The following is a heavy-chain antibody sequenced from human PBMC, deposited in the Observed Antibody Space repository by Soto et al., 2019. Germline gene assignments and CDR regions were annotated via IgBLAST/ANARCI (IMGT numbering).Heavy chain of an antibody. J-gene: IGHJ4*02. CDR1: GGSISSGGYY. V-gene: IGHV4-31*03. D-gene: IGHD2-15*01. CDR3: AREYCNGGSCLTGYFDY. CDR2: INYSGST. Sequence: TLSLTCTVSGGSISSGGYYWSWIRQHPGKGLEWIAYINYSGSTYYSPSLKSRVSISVDTSKNQFSLKLSSVTAADTAVYYCAREYCNGGSCLTGYFDYWSQGTLVTVSS.